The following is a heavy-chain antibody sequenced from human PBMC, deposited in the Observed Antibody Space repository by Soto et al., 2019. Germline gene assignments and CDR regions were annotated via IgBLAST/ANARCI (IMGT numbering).Heavy chain of an antibody. CDR2: IVTAGDP. V-gene: IGHV3-13*04. CDR1: GFSFGDYG. Sequence: GGSMRLSCVVSGFSFGDYGIHWVRPSTGGGLEWVSAIVTAGDPHYPGSGKGRFTISRENAKNSLYLQMNSLRAGDTAVYYCARAPRGKYYFDYWGRGTLVTVSS. CDR3: ARAPRGKYYFDY. J-gene: IGHJ4*02.